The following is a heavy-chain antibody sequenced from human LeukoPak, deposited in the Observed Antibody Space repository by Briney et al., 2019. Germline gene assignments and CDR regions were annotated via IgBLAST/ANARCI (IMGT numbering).Heavy chain of an antibody. Sequence: SETLSLTCTVSGGSISSYYWSWIRQPPGKGLEWIGYIYYSGSTNYNPSLKSRVTISVDTSKNQFSLKLSSVTAADTAVYYCARERIAARRNWFDTWGQGTLVTVFS. J-gene: IGHJ5*02. V-gene: IGHV4-59*01. CDR1: GGSISSYY. CDR3: ARERIAARRNWFDT. CDR2: IYYSGST. D-gene: IGHD6-6*01.